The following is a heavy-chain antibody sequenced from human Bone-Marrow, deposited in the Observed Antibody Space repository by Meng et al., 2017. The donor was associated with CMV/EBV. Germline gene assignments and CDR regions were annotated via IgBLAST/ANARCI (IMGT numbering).Heavy chain of an antibody. CDR3: ARAHPYDFWSGSV. CDR2: INPNSGGT. Sequence: ASVKVSCKASGYTFTGYYMHWVRQAPGQGLEWMGWINPNSGGTKYAQKFQGRVTMIRDTSISTAYMELSRLRSDDTAVYYCARAHPYDFWSGSVWGQGTTVTVSS. D-gene: IGHD3-3*01. CDR1: GYTFTGYY. J-gene: IGHJ6*02. V-gene: IGHV1-2*02.